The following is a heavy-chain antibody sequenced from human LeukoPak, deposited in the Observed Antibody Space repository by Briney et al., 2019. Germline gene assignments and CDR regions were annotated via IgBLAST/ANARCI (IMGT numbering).Heavy chain of an antibody. Sequence: GGSLRLSCAASGFTVSSNYMTWVRQAPGKGLEWVSVIYSDGSTYYADSVKGRFTISRDNSKNTLYLQMNSLRAEDTAVFYCASNIAARGDAFDIWGQGTMVTVSS. D-gene: IGHD6-6*01. CDR3: ASNIAARGDAFDI. CDR2: IYSDGST. CDR1: GFTVSSNY. J-gene: IGHJ3*02. V-gene: IGHV3-66*01.